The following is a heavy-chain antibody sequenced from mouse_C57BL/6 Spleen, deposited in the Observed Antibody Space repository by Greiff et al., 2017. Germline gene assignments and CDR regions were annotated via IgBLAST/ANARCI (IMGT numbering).Heavy chain of an antibody. V-gene: IGHV1-80*01. CDR2: IYPGDGDT. CDR3: ARAHDGYYVYFDY. CDR1: GYAFSSYW. J-gene: IGHJ2*01. D-gene: IGHD2-3*01. Sequence: QVQLQQSGAELVKPGASVKISCKAFGYAFSSYWMNWVKQRPGKGLEWIGQIYPGDGDTNYNGKFKGKATLTADKSSSTAYMQLSSLTSEDSAVYFCARAHDGYYVYFDYWGQGTTLTVSS.